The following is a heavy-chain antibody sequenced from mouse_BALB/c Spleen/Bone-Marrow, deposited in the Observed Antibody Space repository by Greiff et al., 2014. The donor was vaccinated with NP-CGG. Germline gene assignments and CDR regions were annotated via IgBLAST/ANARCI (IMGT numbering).Heavy chain of an antibody. CDR3: ARAITDAMDY. J-gene: IGHJ4*01. D-gene: IGHD2-4*01. V-gene: IGHV1-54*01. CDR2: INSGSGGT. CDR1: GYAFTNYL. Sequence: VQRVESGAELVRPGTSVKVSCKGSGYAFTNYLIEWVKQRPGKGLEWIGVINSGSGGTKYNEKFKGKATLTADKSSSTAYMQLSSLTSDDSAVYFCARAITDAMDYWGQGTSVTVSS.